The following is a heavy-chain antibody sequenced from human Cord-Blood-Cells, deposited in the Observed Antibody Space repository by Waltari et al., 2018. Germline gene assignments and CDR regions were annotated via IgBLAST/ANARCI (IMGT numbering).Heavy chain of an antibody. CDR3: AGEGVLRRYFDY. CDR2: IWYDGSNK. J-gene: IGHJ4*02. CDR1: GSTFSSPG. Sequence: QVQLVDSGGGVIQPGRSLRLSCAAPGSTFSSPGMHWVRQAPGKGLEWVAVIWYDGSNKYYADSVKGRFTISRDNSKNTLYLQMNSLRAEDTAVYYCAGEGVLRRYFDYWGQGTLVTVSS. V-gene: IGHV3-33*01. D-gene: IGHD3-3*01.